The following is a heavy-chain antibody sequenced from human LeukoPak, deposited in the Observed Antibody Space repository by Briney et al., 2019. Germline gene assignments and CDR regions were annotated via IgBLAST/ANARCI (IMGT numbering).Heavy chain of an antibody. CDR2: MNPNSGNT. J-gene: IGHJ6*02. D-gene: IGHD2-2*01. CDR3: ARGYCSSTSCYVFWYYYYGMDV. CDR1: GYTFTSYD. Sequence: ASAKVSCKASGYTFTSYDINWVRQATGQGLEWMGWMNPNSGNTGYAQKFQGRVTMTRNTSISTAYMELSSLRSEDTAVYYCARGYCSSTSCYVFWYYYYGMDVWGQGTTVTVSS. V-gene: IGHV1-8*01.